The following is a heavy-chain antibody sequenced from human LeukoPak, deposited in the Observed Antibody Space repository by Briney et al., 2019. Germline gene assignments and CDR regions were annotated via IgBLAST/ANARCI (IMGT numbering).Heavy chain of an antibody. D-gene: IGHD1-26*01. Sequence: PGGSLRLSCAASGFTFSSHAMSWVRQAPGKGLEWVSAISTSGGSTYYADSVKGRFTISRDNSKNTLYLQMNSLRAEDTAVYCCVKEPYSGSQLLDYWGQGTLVTVSS. CDR1: GFTFSSHA. CDR3: VKEPYSGSQLLDY. CDR2: ISTSGGST. J-gene: IGHJ4*02. V-gene: IGHV3-23*01.